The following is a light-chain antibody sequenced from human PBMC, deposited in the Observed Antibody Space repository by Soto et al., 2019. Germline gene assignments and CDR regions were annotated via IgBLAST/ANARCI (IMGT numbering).Light chain of an antibody. V-gene: IGKV3-15*01. Sequence: EIVMTQSPATLSVSPGERATLSCRASQSVSSNLAWYQQKPGQAPRLLIYGASTRATGIPARFSGSWSGTEFTLTISSLQSEDFAVYYCQQYNNWPPYTFGQGTKLEIE. CDR3: QQYNNWPPYT. CDR1: QSVSSN. J-gene: IGKJ2*01. CDR2: GAS.